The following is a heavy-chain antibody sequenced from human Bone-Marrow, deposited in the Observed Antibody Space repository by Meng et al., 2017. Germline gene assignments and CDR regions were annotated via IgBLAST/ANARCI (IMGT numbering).Heavy chain of an antibody. D-gene: IGHD3-3*01. Sequence: GESLKISCAASGFTFSSYAMSWVRQAPGKGLEWVSVIYSGGSTYYADSVKGRFTISRDNSKNTLDLQMNSLRAEDTALYYCARDFDDFWSGFDHWGQGTLVTVSS. CDR2: IYSGGST. CDR3: ARDFDDFWSGFDH. CDR1: GFTFSSYA. V-gene: IGHV3-66*02. J-gene: IGHJ4*02.